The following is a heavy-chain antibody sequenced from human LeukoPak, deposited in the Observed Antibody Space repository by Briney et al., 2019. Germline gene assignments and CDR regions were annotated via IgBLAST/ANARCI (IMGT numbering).Heavy chain of an antibody. D-gene: IGHD3-3*01. CDR3: ASLRITIFGVVIINYYGMDV. CDR1: GGTFSSYA. V-gene: IGHV1-69*01. J-gene: IGHJ6*02. CDR2: IIPIFGTA. Sequence: VASVTVSCKASGGTFSSYAISWVRQAPGQGLEWMGGIIPIFGTANYAQEFQGRVTITADESTSTAYMELSSLRSEDTAVYYCASLRITIFGVVIINYYGMDVWGQGTTVTVSS.